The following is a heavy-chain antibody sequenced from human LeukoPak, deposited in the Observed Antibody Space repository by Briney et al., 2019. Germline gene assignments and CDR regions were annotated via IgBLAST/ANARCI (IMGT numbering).Heavy chain of an antibody. CDR1: GGSISSSSYY. J-gene: IGHJ5*02. V-gene: IGHV4-39*07. CDR2: IYYSGST. CDR3: ARAKTQAVAGTNWLDP. Sequence: SETLSLTCTVSGGSISSSSYYWGWIRQPPGKGLEWIGRIYYSGSTYYNPSLKSRVTISVDTSKNQFSLKLSSVTAADTAVYYCARAKTQAVAGTNWLDPWGQGTLVTVSS. D-gene: IGHD6-19*01.